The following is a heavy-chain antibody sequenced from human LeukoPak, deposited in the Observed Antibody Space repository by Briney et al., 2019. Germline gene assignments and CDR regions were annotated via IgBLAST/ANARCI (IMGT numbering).Heavy chain of an antibody. D-gene: IGHD3-22*01. CDR2: IYYSGST. V-gene: IGHV4-59*01. J-gene: IGHJ4*02. CDR1: GGSISSYY. CDR3: ARFAQYYDSSGYYDY. Sequence: SETLSLTCTVSGGSISSYYWSWIRQPPGKGLEWIGYIYYSGSTNYNPSLKSRVTISVDTSKNQFSLKLSSVTAADTAVYYCARFAQYYDSSGYYDYWGQGTLVTVSS.